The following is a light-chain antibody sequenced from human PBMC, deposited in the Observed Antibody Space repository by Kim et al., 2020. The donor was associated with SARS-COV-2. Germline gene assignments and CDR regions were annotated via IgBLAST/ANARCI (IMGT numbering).Light chain of an antibody. CDR1: ENIGTW. J-gene: IGKJ2*01. V-gene: IGKV1-5*03. CDR3: QHYSRLPYT. Sequence: DIQMTQSPSTLSASVGDRVTITCRASENIGTWLAWYQQKPGRAPSLLIYLASTLESGVPSRFSGTGSGTEFSLSITRLQPDDFATYYCQHYSRLPYTLGQVTKLDI. CDR2: LAS.